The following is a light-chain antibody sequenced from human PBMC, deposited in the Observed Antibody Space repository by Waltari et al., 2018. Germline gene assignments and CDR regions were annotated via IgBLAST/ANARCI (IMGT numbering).Light chain of an antibody. V-gene: IGLV2-14*03. CDR3: ASYTTAYTWV. Sequence: QSALPQPASVSGSPGQSLTISCAGPIRAIGTSNFVAWYQQVPGKVPKLIIFHVGKRPSGVSNRFSGSKSDNTASLTISGLLAEDEADYYCASYTTAYTWVFGGGTRLTVL. CDR1: IRAIGTSNF. J-gene: IGLJ3*02. CDR2: HVG.